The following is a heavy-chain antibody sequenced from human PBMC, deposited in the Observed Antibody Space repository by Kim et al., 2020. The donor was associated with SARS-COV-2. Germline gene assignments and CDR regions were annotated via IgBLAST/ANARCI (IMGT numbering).Heavy chain of an antibody. CDR3: ARRGVSGSYYYFDY. V-gene: IGHV4-39*01. D-gene: IGHD3-10*01. Sequence: PSLKSRVTRSVDTSKNQFSLKLSSVTAADTAVYYCARRGVSGSYYYFDYWGQGTLVTVSS. J-gene: IGHJ4*02.